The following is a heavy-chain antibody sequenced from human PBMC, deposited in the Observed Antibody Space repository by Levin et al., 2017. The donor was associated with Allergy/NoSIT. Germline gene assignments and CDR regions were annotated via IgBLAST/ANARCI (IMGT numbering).Heavy chain of an antibody. CDR1: GFTFSTYV. CDR3: VKGGGDVPYFDY. D-gene: IGHD4-17*01. CDR2: ISSSGGST. V-gene: IGHV3-64D*06. J-gene: IGHJ4*02. Sequence: ESLKISCSASGFTFSTYVLHWVRQAPGKGLEYVSGISSSGGSTSYADSVKGRFTISRDSSMNTLYLQMSSLRAEDTAVYYCVKGGGDVPYFDYWGQGTLVTVSS.